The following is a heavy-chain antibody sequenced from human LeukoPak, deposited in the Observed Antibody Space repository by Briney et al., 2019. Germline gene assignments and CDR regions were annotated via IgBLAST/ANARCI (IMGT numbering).Heavy chain of an antibody. CDR3: ATPPSREYSSSFEY. J-gene: IGHJ4*02. V-gene: IGHV5-51*01. Sequence: GESLKISCKGSGYSFPTYWIAWVRQMPGKGLEWMGIIYPDESNIRYSPSFQGQVTISADKSISTAYLQWSSLKASDTAMYYCATPPSREYSSSFEYWGQGTLVTVSS. D-gene: IGHD2/OR15-2a*01. CDR1: GYSFPTYW. CDR2: IYPDESNI.